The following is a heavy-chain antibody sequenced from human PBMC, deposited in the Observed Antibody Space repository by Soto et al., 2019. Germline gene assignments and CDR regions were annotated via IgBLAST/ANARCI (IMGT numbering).Heavy chain of an antibody. CDR1: GGSISSSSYY. D-gene: IGHD6-13*01. V-gene: IGHV4-39*01. Sequence: PSETLSLTCTVSGGSISSSSYYWGWIRQPPGKGLEWIGSIYYSGSTYYNPSLKSRVTISVDTSKNQFSLKLSSVTAADTAVYYCARPESSSWYDTNYYGMDVWGQGTTVTVSS. CDR3: ARPESSSWYDTNYYGMDV. J-gene: IGHJ6*02. CDR2: IYYSGST.